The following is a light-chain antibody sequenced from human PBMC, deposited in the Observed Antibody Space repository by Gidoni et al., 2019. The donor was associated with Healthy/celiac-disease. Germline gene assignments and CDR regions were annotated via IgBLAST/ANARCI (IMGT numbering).Light chain of an antibody. Sequence: DVVMPQSPLSLPVTPGERASISCRSSQSLLHSNGYNYLDWYLQKPGQSPQLLIYLGSNRASGVPDRFSGSGSGTDFTLKISRVEAEDVGVYYCMQALQTPWTFGQGTKVEIK. CDR2: LGS. CDR1: QSLLHSNGYNY. V-gene: IGKV2-28*01. J-gene: IGKJ1*01. CDR3: MQALQTPWT.